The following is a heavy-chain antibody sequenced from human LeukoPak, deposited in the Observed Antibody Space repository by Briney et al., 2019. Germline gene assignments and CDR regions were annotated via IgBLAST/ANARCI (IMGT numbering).Heavy chain of an antibody. CDR2: IYYSGNT. CDR1: GDSITTSY. V-gene: IGHV4-59*01. CDR3: ANAREPPYRGIYYFFES. D-gene: IGHD1-26*01. J-gene: IGHJ4*02. Sequence: SETLSLTCTVSGDSITTSYWSWIRQPPGKGLEWIGYIYYSGNTNYNPSLRSRVTISVDTSKSQFSLHLTSVTAADTAVYYCANAREPPYRGIYYFFESWGQGTLVTVSS.